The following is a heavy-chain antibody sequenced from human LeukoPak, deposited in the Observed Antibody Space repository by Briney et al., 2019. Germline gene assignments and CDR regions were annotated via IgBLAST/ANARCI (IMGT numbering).Heavy chain of an antibody. J-gene: IGHJ4*02. D-gene: IGHD3-3*01. Sequence: PSETLSLTCAVYGGSFSGYYWSWIRQPPGKGLEWIGEINHSGSTNYNPSLKSRVTISIDTSKNQFSLKLSSVTAADTAVYYCARRQASLWSGPPDYWGQGTLVTVSS. CDR1: GGSFSGYY. CDR3: ARRQASLWSGPPDY. CDR2: INHSGST. V-gene: IGHV4-34*01.